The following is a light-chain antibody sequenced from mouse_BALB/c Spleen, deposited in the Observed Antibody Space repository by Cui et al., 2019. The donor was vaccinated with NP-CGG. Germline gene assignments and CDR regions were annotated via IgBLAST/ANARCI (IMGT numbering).Light chain of an antibody. CDR3: ALWYSNHWV. CDR2: GTN. V-gene: IGLV1*01. J-gene: IGLJ1*01. CDR1: IGAVTTSNY. Sequence: QAVVTQASAPATSPGETVTFTCRSSIGAVTTSNYANWVQEKPDHLFTGLIGGTNNRVPGVPARFSGSLIGDKAALTITGAQTEDEAIYFCALWYSNHWVFGGGTKLTVL.